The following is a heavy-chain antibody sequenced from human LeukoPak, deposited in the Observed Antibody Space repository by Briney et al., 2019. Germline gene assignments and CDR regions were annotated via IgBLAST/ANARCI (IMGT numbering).Heavy chain of an antibody. CDR3: AKDLPLDIVVVTAIPETSDY. CDR2: IYYSGST. D-gene: IGHD2-21*02. CDR1: GGSISSGGYY. Sequence: SETLSLTCTVSGGSISSGGYYWSWIRQHPGKGLEWIGYIYYSGSTYYNPSLKSRVTISVDTSKNQFSLKLSSVTAEDTAVYYCAKDLPLDIVVVTAIPETSDYWGQGTLVTVSS. V-gene: IGHV4-31*03. J-gene: IGHJ4*02.